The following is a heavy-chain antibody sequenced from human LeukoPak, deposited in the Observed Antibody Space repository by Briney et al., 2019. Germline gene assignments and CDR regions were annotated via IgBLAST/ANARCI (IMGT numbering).Heavy chain of an antibody. CDR3: ARTVDTAMVTIDY. J-gene: IGHJ4*02. CDR2: ISGSGGST. V-gene: IGHV3-23*01. Sequence: AGGSLRLSCAASGFTFNSYAMSWVRQAPGKGLEWVSTISGSGGSTYYADSVKGRFTVSRDNSKNTLYLQMNSLRAEDTAIYYCARTVDTAMVTIDYWGQGTLVTVSS. D-gene: IGHD5-18*01. CDR1: GFTFNSYA.